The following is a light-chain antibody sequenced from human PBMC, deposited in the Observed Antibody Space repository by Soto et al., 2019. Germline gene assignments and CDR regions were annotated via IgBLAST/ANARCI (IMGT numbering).Light chain of an antibody. V-gene: IGKV3-11*01. CDR2: DAS. Sequence: EIVLTQSPATLSLAPGERATLSCRASQSVSNYLAWYQQKPGQAPRLLIYDASSRATGTPARFSGSGSGTDFTLTISSLEPEDFAVYYCQQRSGWPPVYSFGQGTKLEI. CDR1: QSVSNY. CDR3: QQRSGWPPVYS. J-gene: IGKJ2*03.